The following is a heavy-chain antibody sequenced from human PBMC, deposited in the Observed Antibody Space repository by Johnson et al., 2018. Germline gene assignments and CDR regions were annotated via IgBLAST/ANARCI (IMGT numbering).Heavy chain of an antibody. V-gene: IGHV3-30*03. CDR2: ILYDGSSK. D-gene: IGHD3-16*01. CDR1: GFSFSRYG. J-gene: IGHJ6*02. CDR3: ARGTLGYCGLDV. Sequence: QVQLVQSGGGVVQSGRSLRLSCAASGFSFSRYGMYWVRQAPGKGLEWVARILYDGSSKYYADSVRGRFAISRDNTKNTLYLQMDSLTYEDTAIYYCARGTLGYCGLDVWGQGTTVTVS.